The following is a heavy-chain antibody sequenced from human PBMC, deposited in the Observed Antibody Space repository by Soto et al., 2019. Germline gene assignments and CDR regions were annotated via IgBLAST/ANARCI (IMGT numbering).Heavy chain of an antibody. CDR2: ISTAGDT. Sequence: GSLRLSCAASGFGFNGYDMHWVRQAPGKNLEWVAAISTAGDTYYLGSVKGRFTISREDAKNSLSLQMNSLRVGDTAVYYCARGGGRFGGMDVWGQGTTVTVSS. V-gene: IGHV3-13*01. CDR3: ARGGGRFGGMDV. D-gene: IGHD3-16*01. J-gene: IGHJ6*02. CDR1: GFGFNGYD.